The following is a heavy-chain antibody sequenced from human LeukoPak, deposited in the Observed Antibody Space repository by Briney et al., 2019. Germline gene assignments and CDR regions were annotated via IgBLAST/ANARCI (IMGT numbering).Heavy chain of an antibody. Sequence: GGSLRLSCAASGFTVSSSYMNWVRQAPGKGLEWVSAISGSGGSTYYADSVKGRFTISRDNSKNTLYLQMNSLRAEDTAVYYCAKLGAGTGIFDYWGQGTLVTVSS. D-gene: IGHD2-8*02. CDR2: ISGSGGST. CDR3: AKLGAGTGIFDY. J-gene: IGHJ4*02. CDR1: GFTVSSSY. V-gene: IGHV3-23*01.